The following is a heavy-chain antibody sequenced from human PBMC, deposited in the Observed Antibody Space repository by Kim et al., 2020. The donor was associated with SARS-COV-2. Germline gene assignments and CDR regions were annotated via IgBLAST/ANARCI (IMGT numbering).Heavy chain of an antibody. V-gene: IGHV1-46*01. J-gene: IGHJ6*02. CDR1: GYTFTSYY. D-gene: IGHD3-10*01. CDR3: ARDHPFRGGTIAYYYGMDV. CDR2: INPSGGST. Sequence: ASVKVSCKASGYTFTSYYMHWVRQAPGQGLEWMGIINPSGGSTSYAQKFQGRVTMTRDTSTSTVYMELSSLRSEDTAVYYCARDHPFRGGTIAYYYGMDVWGQGTTVTVSS.